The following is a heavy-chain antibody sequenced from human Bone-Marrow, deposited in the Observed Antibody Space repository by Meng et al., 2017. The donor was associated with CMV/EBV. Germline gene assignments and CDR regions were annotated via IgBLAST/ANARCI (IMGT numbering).Heavy chain of an antibody. CDR2: MNPNSGNT. V-gene: IGHV1-8*03. D-gene: IGHD4-17*01. J-gene: IGHJ4*02. Sequence: ASVKVSCKASGYTFTSYDINWVRQATGQGLEWMGWMNPNSGNTGYAQKFQGRVTITRNTSISTAYMELSSLRSEDTAVYYCARAVTGVFERGLDYCGQGTLVTVSS. CDR3: ARAVTGVFERGLDY. CDR1: GYTFTSYD.